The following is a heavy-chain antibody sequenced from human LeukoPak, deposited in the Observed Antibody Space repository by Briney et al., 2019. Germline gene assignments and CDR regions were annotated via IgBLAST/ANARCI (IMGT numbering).Heavy chain of an antibody. CDR1: GYTLTELS. Sequence: ASVKVSCKVSGYTLTELSMHWVRKAPGKGLEWMGGFDPEDGETIYAQKFQGRVTMTEDTSTDTAYIELSSLRSEDTAVYYCATLTMVRGVTNDYWGRGTPVTVSS. D-gene: IGHD3-10*01. V-gene: IGHV1-24*01. J-gene: IGHJ4*02. CDR2: FDPEDGET. CDR3: ATLTMVRGVTNDY.